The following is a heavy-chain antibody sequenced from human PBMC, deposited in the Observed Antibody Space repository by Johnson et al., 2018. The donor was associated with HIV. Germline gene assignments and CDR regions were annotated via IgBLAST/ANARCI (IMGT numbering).Heavy chain of an antibody. V-gene: IGHV3-30*02. Sequence: QVQLVESGGGLVQPGGSLRLSCAASGFTFSNYGMHWVRQAPGKGLEWVAFIRYDGNNKYYGEYVKGRFTISRDNSNNTLYLQMNNLRAEDTAMYYFAKGSDPYYNFWSGYAPMDAFDVWGQGTTVTVSS. CDR2: IRYDGNNK. J-gene: IGHJ3*01. CDR3: AKGSDPYYNFWSGYAPMDAFDV. D-gene: IGHD3-3*01. CDR1: GFTFSNYG.